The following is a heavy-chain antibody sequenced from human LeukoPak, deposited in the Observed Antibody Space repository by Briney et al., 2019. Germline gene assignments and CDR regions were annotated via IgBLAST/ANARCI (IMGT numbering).Heavy chain of an antibody. D-gene: IGHD3-22*01. Sequence: ASVKVSCKASGYTFTGYYMHWVRQAPGQGLEWMGWINPNSGGTNYAQKFQGRVTMTRDTSISTAYMEPSRLRSDDTAVYYCARAAATYYYDSSGYRFDLWGRGTLVTVSS. CDR3: ARAAATYYYDSSGYRFDL. CDR2: INPNSGGT. CDR1: GYTFTGYY. J-gene: IGHJ2*01. V-gene: IGHV1-2*02.